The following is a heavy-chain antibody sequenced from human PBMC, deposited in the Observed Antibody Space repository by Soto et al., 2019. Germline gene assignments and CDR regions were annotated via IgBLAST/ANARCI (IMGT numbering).Heavy chain of an antibody. CDR2: IHDSGNT. J-gene: IGHJ5*02. D-gene: IGHD4-17*01. CDR1: GGSVSIGDYL. CDR3: ARARGGVSGDYANLFDR. Sequence: PSETLSLTCTVFGGSVSIGDYLWSWIRQRPGKGLEWIGYIHDSGNTYYNPSLKRRVTISLDTSKNQFSLKVTSMTAADTAVYFCARARGGVSGDYANLFDRWGQGNRVTVAS. V-gene: IGHV4-30-4*01.